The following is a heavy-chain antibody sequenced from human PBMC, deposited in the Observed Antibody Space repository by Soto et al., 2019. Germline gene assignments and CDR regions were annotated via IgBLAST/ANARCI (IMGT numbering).Heavy chain of an antibody. J-gene: IGHJ1*01. CDR3: ANLAV. CDR2: ISGSADNT. Sequence: EVQLLESGGGLVQPGGSLRLSCAASGFPFSSHSMSWVRQAPGKGLEWVSGISGSADNTSYADSVKGRFAISRENSKNTRFLHMNILRVEDTAVYCCANLAVWGQGTLVTVSS. CDR1: GFPFSSHS. V-gene: IGHV3-23*01.